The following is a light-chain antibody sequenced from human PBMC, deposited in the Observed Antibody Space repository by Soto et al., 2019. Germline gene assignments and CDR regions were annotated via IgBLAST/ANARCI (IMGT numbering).Light chain of an antibody. J-gene: IGKJ5*01. Sequence: ENVLTQSPGTLSLSPGERATLSCRASQVTSRYLSWYQQRPGQAPRLLIYGASSRATGIPDRFSGGGSGTDFTLTISRLEPEDFAVYCCQQYSTSPLSFGQGTRLEI. CDR3: QQYSTSPLS. CDR2: GAS. V-gene: IGKV3-20*01. CDR1: QVTSRY.